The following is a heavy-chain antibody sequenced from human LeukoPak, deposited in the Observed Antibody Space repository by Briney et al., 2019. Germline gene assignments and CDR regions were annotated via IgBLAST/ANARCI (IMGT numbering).Heavy chain of an antibody. CDR3: AREVEVNCFDP. CDR2: INSDGSTT. J-gene: IGHJ5*02. CDR1: GFTLDDYA. Sequence: GGSLRLSCAGSGFTLDDYAMHWVRQAPGKGLVWVSRINSDGSTTSYADSVKGRFTISRDNAKNTLYLQMHSLRVEDTAVYFCAREVEVNCFDPWGQGTLVTVSS. V-gene: IGHV3-74*01. D-gene: IGHD2-21*01.